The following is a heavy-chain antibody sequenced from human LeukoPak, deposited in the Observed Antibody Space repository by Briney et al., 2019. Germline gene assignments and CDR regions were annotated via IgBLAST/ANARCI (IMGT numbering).Heavy chain of an antibody. CDR3: ARVGVRGPGGRYFGPMSDF. CDR2: ISTNNGNT. D-gene: IGHD3-9*01. J-gene: IGHJ4*02. CDR1: GYMFTDFG. V-gene: IGHV1-18*01. Sequence: GASVKVSCKASGYMFTDFGIGWVRQAPGQGLEWMGWISTNNGNTDYTERFRGRVTMTRDTSTNTAYLELRSLTSDDTARYFCARVGVRGPGGRYFGPMSDFWGQGTLVTVSS.